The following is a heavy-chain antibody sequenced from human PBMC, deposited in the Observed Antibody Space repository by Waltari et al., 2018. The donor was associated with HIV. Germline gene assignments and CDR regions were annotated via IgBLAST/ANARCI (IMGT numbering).Heavy chain of an antibody. CDR3: ARLGRVGSRNFRALDV. D-gene: IGHD3-16*01. CDR2: WFSDGTD. V-gene: IGHV3-53*01. Sequence: DVRLEESGGQLIEPGEPLTLLCAAFGLTVTADYVTWARLTSGKGLGWVCVWFSDGTDHLGDSVKGRIRLSRDKVENMMNLQMKQRRGNDTAVDFCARLGRVGSRNFRALDVWGRGTTV. J-gene: IGHJ6*02. CDR1: GLTVTADY.